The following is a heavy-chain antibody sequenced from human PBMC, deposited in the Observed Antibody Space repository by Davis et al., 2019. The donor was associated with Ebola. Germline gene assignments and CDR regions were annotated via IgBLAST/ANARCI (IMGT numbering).Heavy chain of an antibody. V-gene: IGHV3-64*01. CDR1: GFTFSSYA. Sequence: GESLKISCAASGFTFSSYAMHWVRQAPGKGLEYVSAISSNEGSTYYANSVKGRFTISRDNSKNTLYLQMGSLRAEDMAVYYCARGLMVYATAIDYWGQGTLVTVSS. D-gene: IGHD2-8*01. J-gene: IGHJ4*02. CDR2: ISSNEGST. CDR3: ARGLMVYATAIDY.